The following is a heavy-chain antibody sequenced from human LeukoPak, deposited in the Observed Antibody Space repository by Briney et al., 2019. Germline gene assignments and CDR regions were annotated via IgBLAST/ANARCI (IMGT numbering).Heavy chain of an antibody. CDR1: GFTVSSSH. CDR2: SYSGGYT. J-gene: IGHJ4*02. CDR3: ARAPSTVRSWYYFDN. D-gene: IGHD6-13*01. V-gene: IGHV3-66*01. Sequence: TGGSLSLSCAASGFTVSSSHMSWVRQAPGKGLEWVSVSYSGGYTNYADSVQGRFTISRDNSKNTLYLHVSSLRAEDTAVYYCARAPSTVRSWYYFDNGGQGTLVTVSS.